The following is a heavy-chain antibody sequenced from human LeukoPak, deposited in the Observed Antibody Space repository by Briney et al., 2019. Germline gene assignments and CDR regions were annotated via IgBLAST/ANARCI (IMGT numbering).Heavy chain of an antibody. CDR1: GYSFTTYW. V-gene: IGHV5-51*01. J-gene: IGHJ6*04. CDR2: IYPGDSDS. CDR3: ARLITMVRGVIHYYYGMDV. D-gene: IGHD3-10*01. Sequence: VESLNISCKGSGYSFTTYWIGWVRQMPGEGLEWMGIIYPGDSDSRYSTSFQGQVTISVDKSISTAYLQWSSLKASDTAMYYCARLITMVRGVIHYYYGMDVWGKGTTVTVSS.